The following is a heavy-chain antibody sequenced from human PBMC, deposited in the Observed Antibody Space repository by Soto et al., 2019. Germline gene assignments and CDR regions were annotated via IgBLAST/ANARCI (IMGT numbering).Heavy chain of an antibody. CDR1: GFTFSSYA. V-gene: IGHV3-30-3*01. CDR3: ARYIVMGVAATFFDY. CDR2: ISYHRSNK. D-gene: IGHD2-15*01. Sequence: SLRLSCAAAGFTFSSYAMHWVRQAPGKGLEWVAVISYHRSNKYYADSVKGRFTISRDNSKNTLYLQMNSLRAEDTAVYYCARYIVMGVAATFFDYWGQGTLVTVSS. J-gene: IGHJ4*02.